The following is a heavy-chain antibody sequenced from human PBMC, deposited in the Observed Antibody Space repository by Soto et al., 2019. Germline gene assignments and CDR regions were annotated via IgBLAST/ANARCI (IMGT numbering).Heavy chain of an antibody. Sequence: PGGSLRLSCAASGFTFSSYAMSRVRQAPGKGLEWVSAISGSGGNTYYADSVKGRSTISRDNSKNTLYLQMNSLRAEDTAVYYCAKEAAAGMVYNWFDPWGQGTLVTVSS. CDR1: GFTFSSYA. CDR2: ISGSGGNT. CDR3: AKEAAAGMVYNWFDP. V-gene: IGHV3-23*01. J-gene: IGHJ5*02. D-gene: IGHD6-13*01.